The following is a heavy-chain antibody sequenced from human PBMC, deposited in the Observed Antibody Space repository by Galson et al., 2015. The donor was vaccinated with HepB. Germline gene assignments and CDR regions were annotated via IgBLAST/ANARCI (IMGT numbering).Heavy chain of an antibody. V-gene: IGHV1-18*04. CDR3: ATIMGPTPGDGMDV. CDR1: GYSLTSNG. CDR2: ISANNGNT. D-gene: IGHD2-8*01. Sequence: SVKVSCKAFGYSLTSNGISWVRQAPGQRLEWMGWISANNGNTKYIEKLQGRVTMTADTITSTAYVEVRSLRSDDTAVYYCATIMGPTPGDGMDVWGQGTTVTVSS. J-gene: IGHJ6*02.